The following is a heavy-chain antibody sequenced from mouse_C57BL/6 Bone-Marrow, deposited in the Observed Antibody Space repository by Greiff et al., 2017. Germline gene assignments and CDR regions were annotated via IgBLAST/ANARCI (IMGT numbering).Heavy chain of an antibody. CDR3: TRRTVTTGFDY. V-gene: IGHV1-15*01. CDR1: GYTFTDYE. CDR2: IDPETGGT. Sequence: VQLQQSGAELVRPGASVTLSCTASGYTFTDYEMHWVKQTPVHGLEWIGAIDPETGGTAYNQKFKGKAILTADNSSSTAYMELRSLASEDSAVYYCTRRTVTTGFDYWGQGTTLTVSS. J-gene: IGHJ2*01. D-gene: IGHD2-2*01.